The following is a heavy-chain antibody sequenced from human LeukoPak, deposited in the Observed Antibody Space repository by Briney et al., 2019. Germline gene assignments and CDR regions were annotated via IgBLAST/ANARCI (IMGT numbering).Heavy chain of an antibody. CDR2: IYPGDSDT. Sequence: GESLKISCKGSGYRFTNYWIGWVRQMPGKGLEWMGIIYPGDSDTRYSPSFQGQVTISADKSISTAYLQWSSLKGSDTAMYYCARHPCRGGSCYLLDYWGQGTLVTVSS. D-gene: IGHD2-15*01. CDR3: ARHPCRGGSCYLLDY. CDR1: GYRFTNYW. V-gene: IGHV5-51*01. J-gene: IGHJ4*02.